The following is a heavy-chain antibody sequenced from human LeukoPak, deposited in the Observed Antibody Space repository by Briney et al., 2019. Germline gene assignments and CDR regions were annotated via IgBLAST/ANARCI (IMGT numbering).Heavy chain of an antibody. D-gene: IGHD1-20*01. Sequence: GSSVKVSCKASGGTFSSYTISWVRQAPGQGLEWMGRIIPILGIANYAQKFQGRVTITADKSTSTAYMELSSLRSEDTAVYYCVRVLTDNWNWFDPWGQGTLVTVSS. CDR3: VRVLTDNWNWFDP. CDR1: GGTFSSYT. V-gene: IGHV1-69*02. CDR2: IIPILGIA. J-gene: IGHJ5*02.